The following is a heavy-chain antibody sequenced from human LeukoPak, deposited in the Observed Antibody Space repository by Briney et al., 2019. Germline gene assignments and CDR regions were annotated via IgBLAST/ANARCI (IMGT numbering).Heavy chain of an antibody. CDR1: GGSISSGSYY. CDR2: IYTSGST. V-gene: IGHV4-61*02. CDR3: ARVSGGRGYVTY. J-gene: IGHJ4*02. D-gene: IGHD2-15*01. Sequence: PSETLSLTCTVSGGSISSGSYYWSWIRQPAGKGLEWIGRIYTSGSTNYNPPLKSRVTISVDTSKNQFSLKLSSVTAADTAVYYCARVSGGRGYVTYWGQGTLVTVSS.